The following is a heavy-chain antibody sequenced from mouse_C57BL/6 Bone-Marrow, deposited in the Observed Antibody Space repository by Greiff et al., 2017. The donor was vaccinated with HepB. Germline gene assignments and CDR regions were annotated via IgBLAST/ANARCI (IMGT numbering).Heavy chain of an antibody. CDR1: GYSITSGYD. CDR3: ARKGSPHWYFDV. CDR2: ISYSGST. Sequence: EVKLMESGPGMVKPSQSLSLTCTVTGYSITSGYDWHWIRHFPGNKLEWMGYISYSGSTNYHPSLKSRISITHDTSKNHFFLKLNSVTTEDTATYYCARKGSPHWYFDVWGTGTTVTVSS. D-gene: IGHD1-1*01. V-gene: IGHV3-1*01. J-gene: IGHJ1*03.